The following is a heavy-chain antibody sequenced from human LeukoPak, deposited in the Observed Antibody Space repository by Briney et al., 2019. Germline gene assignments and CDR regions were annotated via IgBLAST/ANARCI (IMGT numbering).Heavy chain of an antibody. Sequence: PGGSLRLSCAASGFTFSTYGMQWVPQAPGKGLEWLSFIWFDGSSKRYADSVKGRFIISRDNSKSTLYLEMNSLRPEDTGVYYCAKDLPPTIMIAWGQGTLVTVSS. CDR2: IWFDGSSK. D-gene: IGHD2-2*02. J-gene: IGHJ5*02. CDR3: AKDLPPTIMIA. CDR1: GFTFSTYG. V-gene: IGHV3-30*02.